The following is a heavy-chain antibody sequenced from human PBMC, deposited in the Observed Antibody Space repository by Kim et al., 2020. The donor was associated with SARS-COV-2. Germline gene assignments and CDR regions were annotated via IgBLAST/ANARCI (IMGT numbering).Heavy chain of an antibody. CDR1: GFSISSGGYS. CDR2: IYHSGST. V-gene: IGHV4-30-2*01. CDR3: ARGGYSYDDAFDI. J-gene: IGHJ3*02. D-gene: IGHD5-18*01. Sequence: SESLSLTCAVSGFSISSGGYSWSWIRPPPGKGLEWIVYIYHSGSTYYNPTLMSRVTISVDRTKNQFPLKLSSVNAADTAAYYCARGGYSYDDAFDIWGQGTMVTVSS.